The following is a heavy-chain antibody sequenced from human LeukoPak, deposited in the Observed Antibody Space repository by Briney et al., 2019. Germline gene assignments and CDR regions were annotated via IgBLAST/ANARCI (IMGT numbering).Heavy chain of an antibody. CDR3: AKDASPYY. CDR2: ISGSGGST. CDR1: GFTFISFA. J-gene: IGHJ4*02. V-gene: IGHV3-23*01. Sequence: PGGSLKLSCAASGFTFISFAMTWVRQAPGKGLEWVSGISGSGGSTYYAASVKGRFTISRDNSKNTLYLQMNSLRAEDTAVYYCAKDASPYYWGQGTLVTVSS.